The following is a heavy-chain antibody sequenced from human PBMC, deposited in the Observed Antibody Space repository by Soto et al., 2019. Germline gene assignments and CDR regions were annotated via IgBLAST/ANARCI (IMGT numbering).Heavy chain of an antibody. CDR2: VYWDDEK. Sequence: QITLKESGPTLVKPTQTLTLTCIFSGFLLSTNGVAVGWIRQPPGKSLEWLALVYWDDEKRYNPSLKTRLTLSKDTSKNQVVLTMTNMDPVDTATYYCAHRRARTAGRDDAYDVWGQGTLVVVSS. CDR1: GFLLSTNGVA. CDR3: AHRRARTAGRDDAYDV. V-gene: IGHV2-5*02. D-gene: IGHD6-6*01. J-gene: IGHJ3*01.